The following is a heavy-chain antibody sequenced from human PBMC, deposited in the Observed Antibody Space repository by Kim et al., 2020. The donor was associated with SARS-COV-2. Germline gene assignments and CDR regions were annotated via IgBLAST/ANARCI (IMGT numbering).Heavy chain of an antibody. CDR3: ASTPGRSGSPLDV. D-gene: IGHD3-10*01. CDR1: GGSFSGYY. J-gene: IGHJ6*02. Sequence: SETLSLTCAVYGGSFSGYYWSWIRQPPGKGLEWIGEINHSGSTNYNPSLKSRVTISVDTSKNQFSLKLSSVTAADTAVYYCASTPGRSGSPLDVWGQGTTVTVSS. CDR2: INHSGST. V-gene: IGHV4-34*01.